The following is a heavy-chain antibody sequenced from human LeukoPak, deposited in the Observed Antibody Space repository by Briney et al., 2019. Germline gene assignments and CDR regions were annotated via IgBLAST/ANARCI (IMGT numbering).Heavy chain of an antibody. CDR1: GFTFSRYG. Sequence: GGSLRLSCAASGFTFSRYGMYWVRQAPGKGLKWVAVIWYDGSNKYYADSVKGRFTISRDNSKNTLYLQMNSLRAEDTAVYHCARDMVDGSKSRAGYFDYWGQGTLVTVSS. J-gene: IGHJ4*02. CDR2: IWYDGSNK. CDR3: ARDMVDGSKSRAGYFDY. D-gene: IGHD3-10*01. V-gene: IGHV3-33*01.